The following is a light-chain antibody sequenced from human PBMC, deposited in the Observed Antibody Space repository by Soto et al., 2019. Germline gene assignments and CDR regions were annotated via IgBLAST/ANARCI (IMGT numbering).Light chain of an antibody. V-gene: IGKV3-15*01. CDR1: QSVSSN. CDR2: GAS. CDR3: QQYNKWPLT. Sequence: EIVMTQSPATLSVSPGERATLSCRASQSVSSNLAWYQQKPGQAPRLLIYGASTRATAIPARFSGSGSGTEFTLTISSLQSEDFAVYYCQQYNKWPLTFGGGTKVDIK. J-gene: IGKJ4*01.